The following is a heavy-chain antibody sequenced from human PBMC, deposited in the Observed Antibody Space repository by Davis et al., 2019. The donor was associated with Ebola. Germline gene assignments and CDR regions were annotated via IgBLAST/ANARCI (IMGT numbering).Heavy chain of an antibody. J-gene: IGHJ6*02. D-gene: IGHD2-15*01. CDR3: ARERVTCGGGSCYYSGLDV. CDR2: IKADGSEK. V-gene: IGHV3-7*03. Sequence: GESLKISCAASGFTFRTYWMRWVRQAPGKGLEWVANIKADGSEKFYVDSLKGRFAISRDNAKNSLFLQLNSLGAEDTAGYYCARERVTCGGGSCYYSGLDVWGQGTTVTVSS. CDR1: GFTFRTYW.